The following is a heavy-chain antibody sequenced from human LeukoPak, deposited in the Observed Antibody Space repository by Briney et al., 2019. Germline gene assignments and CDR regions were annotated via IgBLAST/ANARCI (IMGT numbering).Heavy chain of an antibody. CDR1: GFIFSDYY. D-gene: IGHD3-22*01. Sequence: PGGSLRLSCAASGFIFSDYYMIWIRQPPGKGLEWLSYISDSGSTINYADSVKGRLTISRDNAKKSLFLQRNSLRAEDTAVYYCAIYYDSSGSIDHWGQGTLVTVSS. CDR2: ISDSGSTI. V-gene: IGHV3-11*01. CDR3: AIYYDSSGSIDH. J-gene: IGHJ4*02.